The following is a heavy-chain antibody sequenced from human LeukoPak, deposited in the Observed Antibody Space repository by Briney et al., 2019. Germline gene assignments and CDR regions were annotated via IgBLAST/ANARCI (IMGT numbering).Heavy chain of an antibody. CDR2: INTNTGNP. D-gene: IGHD4-17*01. Sequence: ASVKVSCKASGYTFTNYAMNWVRQAPGQGLEWMGWINTNTGNPTYAQGFTGRFVFSLDTSVSTAYLQISSLKAEDTAVYYCARETTTVTTGVYYYYGMDVWGQGTTVIVSS. CDR1: GYTFTNYA. CDR3: ARETTTVTTGVYYYYGMDV. J-gene: IGHJ6*02. V-gene: IGHV7-4-1*02.